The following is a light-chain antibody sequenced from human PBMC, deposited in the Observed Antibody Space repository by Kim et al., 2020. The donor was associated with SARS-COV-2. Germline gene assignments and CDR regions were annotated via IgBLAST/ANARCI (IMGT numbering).Light chain of an antibody. Sequence: PGQKVTLSGSGSRSNIGNNYVSWYQQLPGTAPKLLSYDNNKRPSGIPDRFSGSKSGTSATLGITGLQTGDEADYYCGTWDSSLSALFGGGTQLTVL. CDR3: GTWDSSLSAL. J-gene: IGLJ2*01. CDR2: DNN. CDR1: RSNIGNNY. V-gene: IGLV1-51*01.